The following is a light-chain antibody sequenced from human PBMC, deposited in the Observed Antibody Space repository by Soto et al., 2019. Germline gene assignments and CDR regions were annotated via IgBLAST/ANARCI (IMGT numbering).Light chain of an antibody. CDR2: HAA. J-gene: IGKJ4*01. CDR3: QQDNEWPLT. V-gene: IGKV3-15*01. Sequence: EIVMTQSPATLSVSPGERATLSCRASQSVSNNVAWYQQKPGQAPRLLIYHAATRATGIPARFSGSGSGTAVTRTISSLQSEDFAVHCCQQDNEWPLTFGGGTKVEIK. CDR1: QSVSNN.